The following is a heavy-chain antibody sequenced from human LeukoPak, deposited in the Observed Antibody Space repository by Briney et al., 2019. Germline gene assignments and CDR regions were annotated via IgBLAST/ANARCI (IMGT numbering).Heavy chain of an antibody. Sequence: GGSLRLSCAASGFTFSSYEMNWVRQAPGKGLEWVSYISSGGGIIYYADSVKGRFTISRDNAKNSLYLQMNSLRAEDTAVYYCARDQSEPSSDYWGQGTLVTVSS. V-gene: IGHV3-48*03. CDR3: ARDQSEPSSDY. CDR2: ISSGGGII. J-gene: IGHJ4*02. CDR1: GFTFSSYE.